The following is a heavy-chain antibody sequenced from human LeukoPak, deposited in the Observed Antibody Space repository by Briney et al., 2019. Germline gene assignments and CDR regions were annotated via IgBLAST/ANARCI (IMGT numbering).Heavy chain of an antibody. D-gene: IGHD3-10*02. CDR1: GFNFDRYT. V-gene: IGHV3-43*01. Sequence: GGSLRLSCATSGFNFDRYTIHWVRQALGKGLEWVSLAGWAGGTTFYSDSVRGRFTISRDSGRKSVYLQMNSLTTDDTAFYFCAKELDTMFFDYWGQGALVTVSS. J-gene: IGHJ4*02. CDR2: AGWAGGTT. CDR3: AKELDTMFFDY.